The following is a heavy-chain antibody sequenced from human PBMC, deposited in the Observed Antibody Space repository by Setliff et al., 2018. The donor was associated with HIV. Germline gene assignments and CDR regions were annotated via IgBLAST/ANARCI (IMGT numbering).Heavy chain of an antibody. J-gene: IGHJ6*03. CDR2: ISAYNGNT. Sequence: ASVKVSCKAPGYTFTSYGISWVRQAPGQGLEWMGWISAYNGNTNYAQKLQGRVTMTTDTSTSTAYMELRSLRSDDTAVYYCARWVDDNSEGSYYHYMDVWGNGASVTVSS. CDR3: ARWVDDNSEGSYYHYMDV. CDR1: GYTFTSYG. V-gene: IGHV1-18*01. D-gene: IGHD6-25*01.